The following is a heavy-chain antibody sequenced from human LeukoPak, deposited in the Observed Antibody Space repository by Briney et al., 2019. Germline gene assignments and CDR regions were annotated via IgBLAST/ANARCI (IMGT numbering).Heavy chain of an antibody. CDR2: INHSGST. J-gene: IGHJ4*02. V-gene: IGHV4-34*01. CDR3: ALVAYFDSSGYYYCFDY. D-gene: IGHD3-22*01. Sequence: SETLSLTCAVYGGSFSGYYWSWIRQPPGKGLEWIGEINHSGSTNYNPSLKSRVTISVDTSKNQFSLKLSSVTAADTAVYYCALVAYFDSSGYYYCFDYWGQGTLVTVSS. CDR1: GGSFSGYY.